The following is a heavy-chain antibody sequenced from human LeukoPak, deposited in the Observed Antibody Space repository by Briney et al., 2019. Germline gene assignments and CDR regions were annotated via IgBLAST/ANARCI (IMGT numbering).Heavy chain of an antibody. V-gene: IGHV3-30*04. J-gene: IGHJ4*02. D-gene: IGHD1-7*01. Sequence: PGGSLRLSCVASGFTFSDYTLTWVRQAPGKGLEWVSIISYDGRHKRYAYSVEGRFTISRDNSENTLYLEMSSLRPDDTAVYFCARRAEWELGDYFDYWGLGTLVTVSS. CDR3: ARRAEWELGDYFDY. CDR2: ISYDGRHK. CDR1: GFTFSDYT.